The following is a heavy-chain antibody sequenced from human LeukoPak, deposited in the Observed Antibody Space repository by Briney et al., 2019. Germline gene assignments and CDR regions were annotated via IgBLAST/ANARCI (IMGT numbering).Heavy chain of an antibody. D-gene: IGHD6-13*01. Sequence: GGSLRLSCAASGFTFSSYAMSWVRQAPGKGLEWVSAVSGSGGSTYYADSVKGRFTISRDNSKNTLYLQMNSLRAEDTAVYYCAKRSSSEYAFDIWRQGTMVTVSS. J-gene: IGHJ3*02. CDR1: GFTFSSYA. CDR3: AKRSSSEYAFDI. V-gene: IGHV3-23*01. CDR2: VSGSGGST.